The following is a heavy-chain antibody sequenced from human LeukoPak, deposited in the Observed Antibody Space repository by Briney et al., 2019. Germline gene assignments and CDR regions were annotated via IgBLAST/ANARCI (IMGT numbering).Heavy chain of an antibody. CDR1: GFTFSSYE. V-gene: IGHV3-48*03. D-gene: IGHD5-12*01. CDR3: ARVSPRGYSGYREDHYFDY. Sequence: GGSLRLSCAASGFTFSSYEMNWVRQAPGKGLEWVSYISSSGSTIYYADPVKGRFTISRDNAKNSLYLQMNSLRAEDTAVYYCARVSPRGYSGYREDHYFDYWGQGTLVTVSS. CDR2: ISSSGSTI. J-gene: IGHJ4*02.